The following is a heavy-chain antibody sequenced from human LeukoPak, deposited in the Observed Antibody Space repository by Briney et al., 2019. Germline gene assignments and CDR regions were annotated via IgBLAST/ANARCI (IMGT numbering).Heavy chain of an antibody. CDR3: ARASGNNYGRFDS. CDR2: ISYDGSNK. V-gene: IGHV3-30*04. D-gene: IGHD5-18*01. J-gene: IGHJ4*02. Sequence: GGSLRLSCAASGFTFSSYAMHWVRQAPGKGLEWVAVISYDGSNKYYADSVKGRFTISRDNAKNTLYLQMNSLRVEDTAVYYCARASGNNYGRFDSWGQGTLVTVSS. CDR1: GFTFSSYA.